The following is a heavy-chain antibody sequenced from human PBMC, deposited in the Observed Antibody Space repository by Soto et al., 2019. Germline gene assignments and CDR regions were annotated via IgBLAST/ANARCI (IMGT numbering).Heavy chain of an antibody. D-gene: IGHD4-17*01. CDR1: GGSFSGYY. Sequence: QVQLQQWGAGLLKPSETLSLTCAVYGGSFSGYYWSWIRQPPGKGLECIGEINHSGSTNYNPSLTGRVTTSVDTSKNQFSLKLSSVTAADTAVYYCARSYGGNSGTFDFWGQETLVTVSP. CDR3: ARSYGGNSGTFDF. CDR2: INHSGST. V-gene: IGHV4-34*01. J-gene: IGHJ4*02.